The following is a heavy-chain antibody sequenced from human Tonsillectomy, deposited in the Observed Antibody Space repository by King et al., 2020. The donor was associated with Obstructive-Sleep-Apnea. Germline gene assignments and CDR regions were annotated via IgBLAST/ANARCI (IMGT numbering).Heavy chain of an antibody. CDR2: ISSSSNTI. J-gene: IGHJ4*02. Sequence: VQLVESGGGLVQPGGSLRLSCAASGFTFSSYSMNWVRQAPGKGLEWVSYISSSSNTIYYADSVKGRFTISRDNAKNSLYLQMNSLRAEDTAVYYCARGGAAHYYFDYWGQGTLVTVSS. CDR1: GFTFSSYS. V-gene: IGHV3-48*04. D-gene: IGHD6-13*01. CDR3: ARGGAAHYYFDY.